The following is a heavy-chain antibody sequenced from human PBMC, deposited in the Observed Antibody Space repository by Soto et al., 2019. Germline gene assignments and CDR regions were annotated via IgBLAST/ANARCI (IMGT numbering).Heavy chain of an antibody. CDR3: ARVPISIFGVVIPSTPYYGMDV. V-gene: IGHV1-18*04. D-gene: IGHD3-3*01. CDR1: GYTFTIYG. J-gene: IGHJ6*02. CDR2: ISAYNGNT. Sequence: ASVKVSCKASGYTFTIYGISCVLQSPLRWLDWMGCISAYNGNTNYAQKLQGRVTMTTDTSTSTAYMELRSLRSDDTAVYYCARVPISIFGVVIPSTPYYGMDVWGQGTTVTVSS.